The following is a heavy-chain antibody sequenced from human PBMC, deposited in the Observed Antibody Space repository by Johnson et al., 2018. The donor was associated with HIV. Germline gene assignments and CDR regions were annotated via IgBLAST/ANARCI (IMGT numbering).Heavy chain of an antibody. D-gene: IGHD6-13*01. CDR3: AKVVTSSSSLQDDAFDI. J-gene: IGHJ3*02. CDR1: VFTFSSAW. Sequence: VQLVESGGDLVKPGGSLRLSCAASVFTFSSAWMSWVRQAPGKGLEWVGRIKSKSDGGTTDYAAPVEGRFTISRDDSKNRLYLKMNSLKTEDTAMYYCAKVVTSSSSLQDDAFDIWGQGTVVTVSS. V-gene: IGHV3-15*01. CDR2: IKSKSDGGTT.